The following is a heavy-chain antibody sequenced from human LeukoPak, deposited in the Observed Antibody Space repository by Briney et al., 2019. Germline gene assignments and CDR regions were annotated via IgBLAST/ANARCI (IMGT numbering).Heavy chain of an antibody. CDR1: GFTFSSYS. V-gene: IGHV3-48*01. CDR3: ARDSMYAFDI. CDR2: FSTSSGTI. J-gene: IGHJ3*02. D-gene: IGHD2-2*01. Sequence: GGSLRLSCAASGFTFSSYSMNWVRQAPGKGREWISYFSTSSGTISYADSVKGRFTISRDDAKNSLYLQMNSLRAEDTAVYYCARDSMYAFDIWGQGTMVTVSS.